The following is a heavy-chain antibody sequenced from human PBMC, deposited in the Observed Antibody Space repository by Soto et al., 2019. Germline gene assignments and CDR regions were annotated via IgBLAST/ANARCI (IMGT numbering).Heavy chain of an antibody. CDR1: GGSISSSSYY. D-gene: IGHD3-3*01. CDR2: IYYSGST. CDR3: ARHVPLSITIFGVVGGMDV. V-gene: IGHV4-39*01. Sequence: SANLSPTRTVPGGSISSSSYYWVCIRHPPGKELEWIGSIYYSGSTYYNPSLKSRVTISVDTSKNQFSLKLSSVTAADTAVYYCARHVPLSITIFGVVGGMDVWGQGTTVTVSS. J-gene: IGHJ6*02.